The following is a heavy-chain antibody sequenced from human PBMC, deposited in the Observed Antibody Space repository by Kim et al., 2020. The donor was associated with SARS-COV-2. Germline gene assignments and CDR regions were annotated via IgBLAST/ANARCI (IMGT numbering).Heavy chain of an antibody. V-gene: IGHV1-69*13. Sequence: ASVKVSCKASGGTLSSYAISWVRQAPGQGLEWMGGIIPIFGTANYAQKFQGRVATANYAQKFQGRVTITADESTSTAYMELSSLRSEDTAVYYCARGLSDPYDFWSGYPNYYYGMDVWGQGTTVTVSS. CDR2: IIPIFGTA. CDR1: GGTLSSYA. J-gene: IGHJ6*02. CDR3: ARGLSDPYDFWSGYPNYYYGMDV. D-gene: IGHD3-3*01.